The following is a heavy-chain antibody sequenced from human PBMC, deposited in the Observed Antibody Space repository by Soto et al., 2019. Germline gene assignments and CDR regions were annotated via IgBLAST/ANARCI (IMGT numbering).Heavy chain of an antibody. J-gene: IGHJ5*02. Sequence: PSETLSLTCTVSGGSISSGDYYWSWIRQPPGKDLEWIGYIYSSGSTYYNPSLKSRVTISVDTSKNQFSLRLSSVTAADTAVYYCARGALGSSSSWFAFWFDPWGQGTLVTVSS. D-gene: IGHD6-6*01. V-gene: IGHV4-30-4*01. CDR2: IYSSGST. CDR3: ARGALGSSSSWFAFWFDP. CDR1: GGSISSGDYY.